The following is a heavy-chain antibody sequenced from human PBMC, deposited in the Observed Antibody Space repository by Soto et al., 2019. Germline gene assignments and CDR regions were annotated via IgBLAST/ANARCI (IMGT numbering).Heavy chain of an antibody. Sequence: ASVKVSCKASGYTFTSYDINWVRQATGQGLEWMGWMNPNSGNTGYAQKFQGRVTMTRNTSISTAYMGLSSLRSEDTAVYYCARGIAAADPYYYYGMDVWGQGTTVTVSS. CDR1: GYTFTSYD. D-gene: IGHD6-13*01. V-gene: IGHV1-8*01. J-gene: IGHJ6*02. CDR2: MNPNSGNT. CDR3: ARGIAAADPYYYYGMDV.